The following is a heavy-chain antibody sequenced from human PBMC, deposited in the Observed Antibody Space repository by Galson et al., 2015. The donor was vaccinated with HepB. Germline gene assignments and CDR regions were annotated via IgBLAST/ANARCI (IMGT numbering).Heavy chain of an antibody. V-gene: IGHV1-46*01. CDR2: INPSGGST. D-gene: IGHD3-3*01. CDR3: ARDRYDFWSGSILTPYNWFDP. Sequence: SVKVSCRASGYTFTSYYMHWVRQAPGQGLEWMGIINPSGGSTSYAQKFQGRVTMTRDTSTSTVYMELSSLRSEDTAVYYCARDRYDFWSGSILTPYNWFDPWGQGTLVTVSS. J-gene: IGHJ5*02. CDR1: GYTFTSYY.